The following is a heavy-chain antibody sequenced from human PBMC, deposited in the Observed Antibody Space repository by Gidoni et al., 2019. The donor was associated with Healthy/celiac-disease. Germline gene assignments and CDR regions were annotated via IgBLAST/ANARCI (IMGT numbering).Heavy chain of an antibody. Sequence: QVQLVQSGAEVQKPGASVKVSCQASGYTFTSYAMHWVRQAPGQRREWMGLINACNGNTKYSQKSQGRVTITRDTSASTAYMELSSLRSEDTAVYYCARDVEHYYYGMDVWGQGTTVTVSS. J-gene: IGHJ6*02. CDR2: INACNGNT. V-gene: IGHV1-3*01. CDR1: GYTFTSYA. CDR3: ARDVEHYYYGMDV.